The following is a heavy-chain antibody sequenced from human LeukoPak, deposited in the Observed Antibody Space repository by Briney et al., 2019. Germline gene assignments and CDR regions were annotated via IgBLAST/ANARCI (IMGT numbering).Heavy chain of an antibody. V-gene: IGHV3-23*01. CDR1: GFTFSSHA. D-gene: IGHD6-19*01. CDR3: AKQCLVGG. J-gene: IGHJ4*02. Sequence: GGSLRPSRVASGFTFSSHAMNWVRQAPGKGLEWISSLNETGETTDYAGSVRGRFTISRDNSKNTLYLQMNSLRADDTAVYYCAKQCLVGGWGQGTLVTVSS. CDR2: LNETGETT.